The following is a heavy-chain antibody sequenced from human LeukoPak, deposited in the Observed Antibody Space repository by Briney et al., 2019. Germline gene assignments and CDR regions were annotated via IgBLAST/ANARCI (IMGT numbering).Heavy chain of an antibody. V-gene: IGHV3-74*01. CDR1: GFNLSSYW. CDR2: TNEDGSYA. Sequence: GGSLRLSCAASGFNLSSYWVHWVRQPPGKGLMWLSRTNEDGSYADYADSVKGRFTISRDNAKNTVYLQMNSLRTEDTAVYFCGRINYNGDYWGRGTLVTVSS. J-gene: IGHJ4*02. CDR3: GRINYNGDY. D-gene: IGHD3-10*01.